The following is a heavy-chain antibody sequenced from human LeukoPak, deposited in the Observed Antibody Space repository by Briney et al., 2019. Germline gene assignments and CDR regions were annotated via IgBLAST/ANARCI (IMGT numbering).Heavy chain of an antibody. D-gene: IGHD2-2*01. CDR1: GFTVSSKY. J-gene: IGHJ4*02. Sequence: GGSLRLSCAASGFTVSSKYMSWVRQAPGKGLEWVSIIYDGGSTFYADSVRGRFVISRDNSENTLHLHMNSLRAEDTAMYYCTTCYGIKRYFFDNWGQGTLVAVSS. CDR2: IYDGGST. V-gene: IGHV3-66*01. CDR3: TTCYGIKRYFFDN.